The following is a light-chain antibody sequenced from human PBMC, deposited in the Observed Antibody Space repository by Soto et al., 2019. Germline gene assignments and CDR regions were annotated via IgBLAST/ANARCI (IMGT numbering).Light chain of an antibody. CDR1: SSDVGGYNY. J-gene: IGLJ1*01. CDR3: CSYAGSYTYV. CDR2: DVS. Sequence: SALTPPRSVSGSPGQSVPISFTGTSSDVGGYNYVSWYQQHPGKAPKLMIYDVSKRPSGVPDRFSGSKSGNTASLTISGLQAEDEADYYCCSYAGSYTYVFGTGTKVTVL. V-gene: IGLV2-11*01.